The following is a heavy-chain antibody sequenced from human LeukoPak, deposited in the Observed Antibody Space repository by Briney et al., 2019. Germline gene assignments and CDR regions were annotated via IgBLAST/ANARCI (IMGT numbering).Heavy chain of an antibody. D-gene: IGHD2-2*02. Sequence: ASVKVSCKASGGTVSRYPISWVRQAPGQGLEWMGGTIPLFGTANYAQKFQGRVTITADESTGTAYMELSSLRSEDTAVYYCARDRPGRYCSTISCYSASPFDPWGQGTLVTVSS. CDR1: GGTVSRYP. V-gene: IGHV1-69*13. CDR2: TIPLFGTA. CDR3: ARDRPGRYCSTISCYSASPFDP. J-gene: IGHJ5*02.